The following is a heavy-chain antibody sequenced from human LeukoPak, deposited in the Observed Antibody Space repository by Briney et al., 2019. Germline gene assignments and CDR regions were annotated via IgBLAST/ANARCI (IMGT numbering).Heavy chain of an antibody. D-gene: IGHD4-11*01. CDR3: ARDAGTVTTVVWFDP. CDR1: GYTFTGYY. J-gene: IGHJ5*02. CDR2: INPNSGGT. Sequence: ASVKVSCKASGYTFTGYYMHWVRQAPGQGLEWMGWINPNSGGTNYAQKFQGRVTMTRDTSISTAYMELSRLRSDDTAVHYCARDAGTVTTVVWFDPWGQGTLVTVSS. V-gene: IGHV1-2*02.